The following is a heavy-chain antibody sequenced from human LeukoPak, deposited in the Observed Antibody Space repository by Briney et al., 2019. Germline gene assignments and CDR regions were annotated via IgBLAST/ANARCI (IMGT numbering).Heavy chain of an antibody. Sequence: SVKVSCKASGGTFSTYAISWVRQAPGQGLEWMGGIIPIFGTANYAQKFQGRVTITADESTSTAYMELSSLRSEDTAVYYCARGQMFRSGFYDCWGQGTLVTVSS. D-gene: IGHD2/OR15-2a*01. J-gene: IGHJ4*02. CDR1: GGTFSTYA. CDR3: ARGQMFRSGFYDC. V-gene: IGHV1-69*13. CDR2: IIPIFGTA.